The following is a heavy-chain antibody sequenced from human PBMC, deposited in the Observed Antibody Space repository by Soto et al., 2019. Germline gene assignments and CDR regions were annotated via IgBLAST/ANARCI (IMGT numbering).Heavy chain of an antibody. CDR2: ISGSGGST. Sequence: GGSLRLSCAASGFTFSSYAMSWVRQAPGKGLEWVSDISGSGGSTYYADSVKGRFTISRDNSKNTLYLQMNSLRAEDTAVYYCLLRGGVGITGHPRPWGQGTLVTVSS. V-gene: IGHV3-23*01. CDR1: GFTFSSYA. CDR3: LLRGGVGITGHPRP. J-gene: IGHJ5*02. D-gene: IGHD1-20*01.